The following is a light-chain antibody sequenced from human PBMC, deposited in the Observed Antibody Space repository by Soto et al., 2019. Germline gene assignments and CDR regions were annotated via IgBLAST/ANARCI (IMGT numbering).Light chain of an antibody. CDR1: SGHSSYA. CDR3: QTWGTDIHVV. J-gene: IGLJ2*01. Sequence: QPVLTQSPSASASLGASVKLTCTLSSGHSSYAIAWHQQQPEKGPRYLMKVNSDSSHSKGDGIPDRLSGSSSGAERYLTISSLQSEDEADYYCQTWGTDIHVVFGGGTKLTVL. V-gene: IGLV4-69*01. CDR2: VNSDSSH.